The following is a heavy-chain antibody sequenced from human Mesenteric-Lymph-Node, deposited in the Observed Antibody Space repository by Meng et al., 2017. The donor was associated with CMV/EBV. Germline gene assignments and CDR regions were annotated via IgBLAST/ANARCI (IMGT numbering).Heavy chain of an antibody. J-gene: IGHJ6*02. Sequence: ASVKVSCKASGYAFTSYYMHWVRQAPGQGLEWMGIINPSGGTTSYAQNFQGRVTMTRDTSTSTVHMDLISLRSEDTAVYYCARGALQDTPIVELSYHGLDVWGQGTTVTVSS. V-gene: IGHV1-46*01. CDR1: GYAFTSYY. CDR3: ARGALQDTPIVELSYHGLDV. CDR2: INPSGGTT. D-gene: IGHD5-18*01.